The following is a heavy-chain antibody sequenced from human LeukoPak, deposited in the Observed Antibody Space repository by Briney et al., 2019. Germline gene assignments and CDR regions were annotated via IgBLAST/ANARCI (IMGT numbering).Heavy chain of an antibody. Sequence: GKSLRLSCAASGFTFRSYGMHWVRQAPGKGLEWVAVISYDGSNKYFADSVKGRFTISRDNSKNTLFLQMNSLRAEDTAVYYCAREEYSGSYYFDYWGQGTLVTVCS. CDR3: AREEYSGSYYFDY. D-gene: IGHD1-26*01. J-gene: IGHJ4*02. CDR1: GFTFRSYG. CDR2: ISYDGSNK. V-gene: IGHV3-30*03.